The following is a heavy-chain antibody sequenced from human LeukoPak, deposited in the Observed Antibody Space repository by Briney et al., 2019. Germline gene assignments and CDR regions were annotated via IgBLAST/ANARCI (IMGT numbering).Heavy chain of an antibody. CDR2: ISYDGSNK. D-gene: IGHD6-13*01. Sequence: GGSLRLSCAASGFTFSSYAMHWVRQAPGKGLEWVAVISYDGSNKYYADSVKGRFTISRDNSKNTLYLQMNSLRAEDTAVYYCARDRYSSSWYNWFDPWGQGTLVTVSS. V-gene: IGHV3-30-3*01. CDR3: ARDRYSSSWYNWFDP. CDR1: GFTFSSYA. J-gene: IGHJ5*02.